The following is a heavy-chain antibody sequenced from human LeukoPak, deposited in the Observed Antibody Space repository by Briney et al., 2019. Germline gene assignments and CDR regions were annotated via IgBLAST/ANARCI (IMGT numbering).Heavy chain of an antibody. Sequence: PGRSLRLSCTASGFTFDDYAMHWVRHAPGKGLEWVSGISWNSGSMDYAGSVKGRFTISRDNAKNSLYLQMNSLRAEDTAFYYCAKDKAQWELRYFDHWGQGTLVTVTS. V-gene: IGHV3-9*01. D-gene: IGHD1-26*01. CDR1: GFTFDDYA. CDR3: AKDKAQWELRYFDH. CDR2: ISWNSGSM. J-gene: IGHJ4*02.